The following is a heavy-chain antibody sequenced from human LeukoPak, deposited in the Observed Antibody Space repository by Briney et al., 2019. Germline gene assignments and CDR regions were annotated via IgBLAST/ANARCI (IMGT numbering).Heavy chain of an antibody. CDR1: GFTFGDYA. D-gene: IGHD5-12*01. J-gene: IGHJ4*02. Sequence: PGGSLRLSCTASGFTFGDYAMSWFRQAPGKGLEWVSSISSSSSYIYYADSVKGRFTISRDNAKNSLYLQMNSLRAEDTAMYYCARDREEVVATIDYWGQGTLVTVSS. V-gene: IGHV3-21*01. CDR2: ISSSSSYI. CDR3: ARDREEVVATIDY.